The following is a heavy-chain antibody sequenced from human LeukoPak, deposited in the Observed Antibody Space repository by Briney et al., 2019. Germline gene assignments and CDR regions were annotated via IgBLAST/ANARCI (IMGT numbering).Heavy chain of an antibody. CDR2: IDPSDSYT. CDR1: GYSFTSYW. Sequence: GESLQISCKGSGYSFTSYWISWVRQMPGKGLEWMGRIDPSDSYTNYSPSFQGHVTISADKSISTAYLQWSSLTASDTAMYYCARSDTAMVTFVPDYWGQGTLVTVSS. D-gene: IGHD5-18*01. V-gene: IGHV5-10-1*01. J-gene: IGHJ4*02. CDR3: ARSDTAMVTFVPDY.